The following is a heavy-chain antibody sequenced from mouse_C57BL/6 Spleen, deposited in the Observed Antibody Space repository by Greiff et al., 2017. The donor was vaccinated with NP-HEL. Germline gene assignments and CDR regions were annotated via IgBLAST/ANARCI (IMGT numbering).Heavy chain of an antibody. CDR1: GFTFSSYG. Sequence: DVMLVESGGDLVKPGGSLKLSCAASGFTFSSYGMSWVRQTPDKRLEWVATISSGGSYTYYPDSVKGRFTISRDNAKNTLYLQRSSLKSEDTAMYYGARTGDYAMDYWGQGTSGTVSS. J-gene: IGHJ4*01. V-gene: IGHV5-6*02. CDR2: ISSGGSYT. CDR3: ARTGDYAMDY. D-gene: IGHD4-1*01.